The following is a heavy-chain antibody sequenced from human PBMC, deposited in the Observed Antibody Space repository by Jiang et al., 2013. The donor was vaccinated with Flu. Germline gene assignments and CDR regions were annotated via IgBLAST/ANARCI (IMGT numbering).Heavy chain of an antibody. J-gene: IGHJ4*02. CDR2: IFHGDSDT. Sequence: EVKKPGESLKISCKGSGYSFTSGWIGWVRQMPGKGLEWMGSIFHGDSDTRYSPSFQGQVTMSVDKYINTACLQWSSLKASDTAIYFCARHVGGPWGDTAGYFDYWGQGTLVAVSS. V-gene: IGHV5-51*01. CDR3: ARHVGGPWGDTAGYFDY. D-gene: IGHD3-16*01. CDR1: GYSFTSGW.